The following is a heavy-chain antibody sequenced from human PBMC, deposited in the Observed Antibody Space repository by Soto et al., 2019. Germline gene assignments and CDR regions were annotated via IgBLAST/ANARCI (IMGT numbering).Heavy chain of an antibody. D-gene: IGHD1-1*01. CDR2: IYYSGST. Sequence: QVQLQESGPGLVKPSQTLSLTCTVSGGSISSGGYYWSWIRQHPGKGLEWIGYIYYSGSTYYNPSLRGRFTLSVDPSRNRFPRKLGFGMAAETAGYYWARVPDYWGQGTLVTV. CDR1: GGSISSGGYY. J-gene: IGHJ4*02. CDR3: ARVPDY. V-gene: IGHV4-31*03.